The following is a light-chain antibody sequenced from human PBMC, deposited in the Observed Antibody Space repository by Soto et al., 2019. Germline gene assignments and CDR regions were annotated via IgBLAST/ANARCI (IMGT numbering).Light chain of an antibody. CDR1: SSNIGAGYD. CDR2: ANS. J-gene: IGLJ3*02. Sequence: QSVLTQPPSVSGAPGLRVTISCTGSSSNIGAGYDVHWYQQLPGTAPKLLIYANSNRPSGVPDRFSGSESGTSASLAITGLQAEDEADYYCQSYDSSLSGSVFGGGTKLTVL. V-gene: IGLV1-40*01. CDR3: QSYDSSLSGSV.